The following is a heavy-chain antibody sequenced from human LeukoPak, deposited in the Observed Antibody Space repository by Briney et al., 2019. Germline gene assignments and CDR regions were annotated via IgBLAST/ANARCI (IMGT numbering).Heavy chain of an antibody. V-gene: IGHV1-69*05. J-gene: IGHJ5*02. Sequence: SVKVSCKASGGTFSSYAISWVRQAPGQGLEWMGGIIPIFGTANYAQKFQGRVTITTDESTSTAYMELSSLRSEDTAVYYCARDRYDILIGYYQLNWFDPWGQGTLVTVSS. CDR2: IIPIFGTA. CDR1: GGTFSSYA. CDR3: ARDRYDILIGYYQLNWFDP. D-gene: IGHD3-9*01.